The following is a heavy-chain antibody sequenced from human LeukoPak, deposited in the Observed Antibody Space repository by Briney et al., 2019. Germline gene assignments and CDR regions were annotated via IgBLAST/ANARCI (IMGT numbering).Heavy chain of an antibody. CDR1: GYSFTGYF. V-gene: IGHV1-2*02. CDR2: INPNSGDT. Sequence: VASVKVSCKASGYSFTGYFMQWVRHAPGQGLEWMGWINPNSGDTNYAQKFQGRVTMTRDTSISTAYMELSSLRSEDTAVYYCAKGFGELVKIRRYYGIDVWGKGTTVTVSS. CDR3: AKGFGELVKIRRYYGIDV. D-gene: IGHD3-10*01. J-gene: IGHJ6*04.